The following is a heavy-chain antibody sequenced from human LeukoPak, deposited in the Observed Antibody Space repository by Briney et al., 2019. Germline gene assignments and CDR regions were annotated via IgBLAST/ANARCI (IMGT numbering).Heavy chain of an antibody. CDR1: GYSFTNYW. D-gene: IGHD7-27*01. CDR3: ARRPAGLAGWFFDL. Sequence: GESLKISCKASGYSFTNYWIGWVRQVSGRGLEWMGIIYPDDSDTRYCPSFQGQVTISVDKSISTAYLQWSSLEAPDTALYYCARRPAGLAGWFFDLWGRGTLVTVSS. CDR2: IYPDDSDT. V-gene: IGHV5-51*01. J-gene: IGHJ2*01.